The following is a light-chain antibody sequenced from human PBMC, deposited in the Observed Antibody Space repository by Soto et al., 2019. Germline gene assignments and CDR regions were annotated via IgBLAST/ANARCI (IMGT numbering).Light chain of an antibody. CDR1: QTISSW. V-gene: IGKV1-5*01. J-gene: IGKJ1*01. CDR2: AAS. CDR3: QQYKSYLRT. Sequence: DIQMTQSPSSLSASVGDRVTITCRASQTISSWLALYQQKPGKAPKLLIYAASTLESGVSSRFSGRGSGTEFTLTINSLQPEDFATYYCQQYKSYLRTFGQGTKVDIK.